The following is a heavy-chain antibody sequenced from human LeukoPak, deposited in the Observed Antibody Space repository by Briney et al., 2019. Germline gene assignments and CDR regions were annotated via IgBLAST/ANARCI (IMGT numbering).Heavy chain of an antibody. D-gene: IGHD1-26*01. Sequence: PSETLSLTCTVSDDPINSGVYYWNWIRQPAGKGLEWIGHIYTSGTTTNSNPSLKSRVAISLDTSKNHFSLKLRSVTAADTAVYYCARAKKRSGRSRNFYLDVWGKGTTVTVSS. J-gene: IGHJ6*03. CDR2: IYTSGTTT. CDR3: ARAKKRSGRSRNFYLDV. CDR1: DDPINSGVYY. V-gene: IGHV4-61*09.